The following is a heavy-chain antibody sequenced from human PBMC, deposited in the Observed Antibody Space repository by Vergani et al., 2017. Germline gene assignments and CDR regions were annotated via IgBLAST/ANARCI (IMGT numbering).Heavy chain of an antibody. J-gene: IGHJ4*02. CDR1: GFTFSSYA. CDR2: ISGSGGST. V-gene: IGHV3-23*04. CDR3: AKDVGYIAVAGRGIDY. Sequence: VQLVESGGGVVQPGRSLRLSCAASGFTFSSYAMHWVRQAPGKGLEWVSAISGSGGSTYYADSVKGRFTISRDNSKNTLYLQMNSLRAEDTAVYYCAKDVGYIAVAGRGIDYWGQGTLVTVSS. D-gene: IGHD6-19*01.